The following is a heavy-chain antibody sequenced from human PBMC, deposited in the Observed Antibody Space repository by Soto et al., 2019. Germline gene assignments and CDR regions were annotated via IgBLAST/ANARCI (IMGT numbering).Heavy chain of an antibody. CDR3: AKDVTMVRGVPYYFDY. CDR1: GFTFSSYA. CDR2: ISGSGGST. J-gene: IGHJ4*02. V-gene: IGHV3-23*01. Sequence: EGSLSLSCAASGFTFSSYAMSWVRQAPGKGLEWVSAISGSGGSTYYADSVKGRFTISRDNSKNTLYLQMNSLRAEDTAVYYCAKDVTMVRGVPYYFDYWGQGTLVTVAS. D-gene: IGHD3-10*01.